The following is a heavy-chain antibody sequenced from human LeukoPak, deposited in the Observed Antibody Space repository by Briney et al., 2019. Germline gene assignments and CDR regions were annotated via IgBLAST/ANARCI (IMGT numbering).Heavy chain of an antibody. CDR2: IYYSGST. V-gene: IGHV4-59*08. J-gene: IGHJ3*02. CDR3: ARPTYGGNPDAFDI. Sequence: SETLSLTCTVSGGSISSYYWSWIRQPPGKGLEWIGYIYYSGSTNYNPSLKSRVTISVDTSKNQFSLKLSSVTAADTAVYYCARPTYGGNPDAFDIWGQGTMVTVSS. D-gene: IGHD4-23*01. CDR1: GGSISSYY.